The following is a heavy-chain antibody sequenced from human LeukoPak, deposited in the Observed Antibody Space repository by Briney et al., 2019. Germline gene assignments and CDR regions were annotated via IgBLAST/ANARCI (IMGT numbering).Heavy chain of an antibody. D-gene: IGHD2-21*01. CDR2: ISYDGSNK. V-gene: IGHV3-30-3*01. Sequence: PGGSLRLSCAASGFTFSSYAMHWVRQAPGKGLEWVAVISYDGSNKYYADSVKGRFTISRDNSKNTLYLQMNSLRAEDTAVYYCALLDSSDYRGQGTLVTVSS. J-gene: IGHJ4*02. CDR1: GFTFSSYA. CDR3: ALLDSSDY.